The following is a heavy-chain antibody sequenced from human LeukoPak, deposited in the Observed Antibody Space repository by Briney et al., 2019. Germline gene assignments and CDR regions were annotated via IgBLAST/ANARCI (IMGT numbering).Heavy chain of an antibody. CDR2: IRSNSDGGTA. D-gene: IGHD5-24*01. CDR1: GFTFRNIW. Sequence: GGSLRLSCAASGFTFRNIWMTWVRQAPGKGLKWVGRIRSNSDGGTADYAAPVKGRFTISRDDSKTTLYLQLNSLKAEDTAVYYCTTATSVTTSWSWGQGTLVTVSS. CDR3: TTATSVTTSWS. J-gene: IGHJ4*02. V-gene: IGHV3-15*01.